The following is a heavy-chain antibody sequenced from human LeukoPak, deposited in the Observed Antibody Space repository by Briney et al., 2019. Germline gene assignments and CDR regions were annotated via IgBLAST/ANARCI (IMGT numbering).Heavy chain of an antibody. CDR3: ARHGGSYSFDY. CDR1: GGSISTYY. J-gene: IGHJ4*02. CDR2: LDYTGST. Sequence: SETLSLTCTVSGGSISTYYWSWIRQPPGKRLEWIGYLDYTGSTNYNASLKSRVAMSVDTSKNQFSLKLRSVTAADTAVYYCARHGGSYSFDYWGQGTLVTVSS. V-gene: IGHV4-59*08. D-gene: IGHD1-26*01.